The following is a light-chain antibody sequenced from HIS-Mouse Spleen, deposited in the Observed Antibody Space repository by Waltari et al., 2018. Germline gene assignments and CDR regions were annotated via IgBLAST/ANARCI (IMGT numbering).Light chain of an antibody. CDR3: YSTDSSSNHRV. V-gene: IGLV3-10*01. CDR2: EDS. CDR1: AFAKKY. J-gene: IGLJ2*01. Sequence: SSVMTHPPSVSLSPGHTARSTLAGDAFAKKYAVWSQQKSCQAPVLVMYEDSKRPSGIPERFSGSSSGTMATLTISGAQVEDEADYYCYSTDSSSNHRVFGGGTKLTVL.